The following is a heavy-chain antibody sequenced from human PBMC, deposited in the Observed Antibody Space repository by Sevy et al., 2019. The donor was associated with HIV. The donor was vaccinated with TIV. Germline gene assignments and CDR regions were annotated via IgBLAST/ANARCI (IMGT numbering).Heavy chain of an antibody. V-gene: IGHV4-59*01. Sequence: SETLSLTCSVSGDSISNYFWSWIRQPPGKGLEWIGYIYYSGSTNYNPSLKSRVTISVDTSKKQFSLKLRSVTAADTAVYYCARESIGAVGDFDYWGQGTLVTVSS. D-gene: IGHD6-13*01. CDR1: GDSISNYF. CDR3: ARESIGAVGDFDY. J-gene: IGHJ4*02. CDR2: IYYSGST.